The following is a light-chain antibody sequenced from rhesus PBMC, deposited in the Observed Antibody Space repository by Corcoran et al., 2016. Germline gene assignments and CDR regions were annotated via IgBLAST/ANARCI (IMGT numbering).Light chain of an antibody. CDR2: EVS. CDR3: GSYADSNTYI. Sequence: QAALTQPRSVSGSPGQSVTISCTGTSSDIGGYNYVSWYQQHPGTAPKLMIFEVSKRPSGVSDRFSGSKSGNTASLTISGLQAEDEADYFCGSYADSNTYIFGAGTRLTVL. V-gene: IGLV2-32*02. J-gene: IGLJ1*01. CDR1: SSDIGGYNY.